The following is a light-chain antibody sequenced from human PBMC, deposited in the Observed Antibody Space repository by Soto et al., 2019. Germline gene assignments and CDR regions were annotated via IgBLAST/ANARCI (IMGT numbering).Light chain of an antibody. Sequence: EIVMTQSPATLSVSPGERATLSCRASQSVSSDLAWYLQKPGQAPSLLIYGASTRATGMPARFSGSGSGTEFTLTISSLQSEDFGVYYCQQYNNWPHTFGQGTKREIK. V-gene: IGKV3-15*01. CDR2: GAS. CDR3: QQYNNWPHT. J-gene: IGKJ2*01. CDR1: QSVSSD.